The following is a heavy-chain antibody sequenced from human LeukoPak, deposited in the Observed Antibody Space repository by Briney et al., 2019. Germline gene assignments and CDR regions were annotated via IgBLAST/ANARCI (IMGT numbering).Heavy chain of an antibody. V-gene: IGHV3-30*02. Sequence: GGSLRLSCAASGFTFSSYGMHWVRQAPGKGLEWVAFIRYDGSNKYYADSVKGRFTISRDNSKNTLYLQMISLRAEDTAVYYCAKDLTAMVRYYFDYWGQGTLVTVSS. CDR2: IRYDGSNK. D-gene: IGHD5-18*01. CDR3: AKDLTAMVRYYFDY. CDR1: GFTFSSYG. J-gene: IGHJ4*02.